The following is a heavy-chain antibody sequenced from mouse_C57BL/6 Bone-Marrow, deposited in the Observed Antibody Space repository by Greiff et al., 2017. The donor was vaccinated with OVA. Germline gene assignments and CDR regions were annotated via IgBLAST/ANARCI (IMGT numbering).Heavy chain of an antibody. J-gene: IGHJ3*01. CDR1: GYTFTSYW. D-gene: IGHD2-4*01. CDR3: ARGIYYDYDGWFAY. Sequence: QVQLQQPGAELVKPGASVKMSCKASGYTFTSYWITWVKQRPGQGLEWIGDIYPGSGSTNYNEKFKSKATLTVDTSSSTAYMQLSSLTSEDSAVYYCARGIYYDYDGWFAYWGQGTLVTVSA. CDR2: IYPGSGST. V-gene: IGHV1-55*01.